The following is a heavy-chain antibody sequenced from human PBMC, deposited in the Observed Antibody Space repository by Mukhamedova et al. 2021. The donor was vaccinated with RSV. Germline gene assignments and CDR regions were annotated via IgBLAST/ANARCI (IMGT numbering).Heavy chain of an antibody. Sequence: VSLISETGGRTNYADSVKGRFTISRDNSKNTLYLQMNSLRAEDTAVYYCAKENWNFEYWGQGYLVTVSS. CDR3: AKENWNFEY. V-gene: IGHV3-23*01. J-gene: IGHJ4*02. CDR2: ISETGGRT. D-gene: IGHD1-1*01.